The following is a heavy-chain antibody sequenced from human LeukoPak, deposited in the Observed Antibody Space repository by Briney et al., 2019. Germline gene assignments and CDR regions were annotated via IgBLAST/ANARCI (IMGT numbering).Heavy chain of an antibody. CDR3: ARLVGGQLPNIDY. Sequence: PVASVKVSCKASGYTFTSYYMHWVRQAPGQGLEWMGWISAYNGNTNYAQKLQGRVTMTTDTSTSTAYMELRSLRSDDTAVYYCARLVGGQLPNIDYWGQGTLVTVSS. V-gene: IGHV1-18*04. J-gene: IGHJ4*02. CDR2: ISAYNGNT. CDR1: GYTFTSYY. D-gene: IGHD1-26*01.